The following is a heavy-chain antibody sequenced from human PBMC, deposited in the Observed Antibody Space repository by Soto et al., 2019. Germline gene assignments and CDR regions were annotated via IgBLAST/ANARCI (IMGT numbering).Heavy chain of an antibody. CDR1: FTFSLYS. CDR3: TRDEGGSYDSWFHP. V-gene: IGHV3-21*01. J-gene: IGHJ5*02. Sequence: VQVVESGGGLVKPGGSLTLSCTFTFSLYSMNWVRQAPGKGLEWVASISSGAAYIKYADSVQGRFTISRDNAKSSVSLQMSSLRVEDTAVYFCTRDEGGSYDSWFHPWGQGTQVTVSA. CDR2: ISSGAAYI. D-gene: IGHD1-26*01.